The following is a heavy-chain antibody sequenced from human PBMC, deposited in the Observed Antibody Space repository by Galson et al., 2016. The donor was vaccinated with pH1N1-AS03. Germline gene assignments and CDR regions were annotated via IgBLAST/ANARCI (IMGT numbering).Heavy chain of an antibody. CDR1: GFTFVRYR. D-gene: IGHD5-24*01. CDR3: ARDYYERDSYYYSAAGY. Sequence: SLRLSCAASGFTFVRYRLHWVRQAPGKGLEWEAVILYDGNRKYYADSVNGRFTISRDDSKNTLYLQMDSLRPEDTAVYYCARDYYERDSYYYSAAGYWGQGTQVTVSS. V-gene: IGHV3-30-3*01. J-gene: IGHJ4*02. CDR2: ILYDGNRK.